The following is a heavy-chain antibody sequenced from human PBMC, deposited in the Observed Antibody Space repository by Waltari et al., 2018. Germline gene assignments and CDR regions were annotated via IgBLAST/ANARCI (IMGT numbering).Heavy chain of an antibody. CDR1: GGSISSGDYY. J-gene: IGHJ5*02. D-gene: IGHD3-22*01. V-gene: IGHV4-30-4*08. Sequence: QVQLQESGPGLVKPSQTLSLTCTVSGGSISSGDYYWSWIRQPTGQGLEWIGYIYYSGSTYYNPSLKSRVTISVDTSKNQFSLKLSSVTAADTAVYYCARGPQAGITMIVVENWFDPWGQGTLVTVSS. CDR3: ARGPQAGITMIVVENWFDP. CDR2: IYYSGST.